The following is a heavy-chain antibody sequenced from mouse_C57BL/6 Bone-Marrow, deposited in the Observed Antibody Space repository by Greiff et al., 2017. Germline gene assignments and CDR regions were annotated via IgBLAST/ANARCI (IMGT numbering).Heavy chain of an antibody. J-gene: IGHJ4*01. Sequence: EVMLVESGGGLVQPGGSLKLSCAASGFTFSDYYMYWVRQTPEKRLEWVAYISNGGGSTYYPDTVKGRFTISRDNAKNTLYLQMSRLKSEETAMYYCARPEAQAPCPYYAMDYWGQGTSVTVSS. CDR1: GFTFSDYY. V-gene: IGHV5-12*01. CDR2: ISNGGGST. D-gene: IGHD3-2*02. CDR3: ARPEAQAPCPYYAMDY.